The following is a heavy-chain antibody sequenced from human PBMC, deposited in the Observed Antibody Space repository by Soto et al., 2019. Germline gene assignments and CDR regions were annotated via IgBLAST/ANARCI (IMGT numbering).Heavy chain of an antibody. V-gene: IGHV3-9*01. Sequence: LRLSCVGSGFIFEDFAMNWVRQVPGKGLEWVSGISWNSATLAYADSVKGRLIVSRDNAKNILYLQMNSLRAEDAALYYCAKDVGSYYYDTSAYLYDYWGQGTLVTVSS. D-gene: IGHD3-22*01. CDR1: GFIFEDFA. CDR2: ISWNSATL. J-gene: IGHJ4*02. CDR3: AKDVGSYYYDTSAYLYDY.